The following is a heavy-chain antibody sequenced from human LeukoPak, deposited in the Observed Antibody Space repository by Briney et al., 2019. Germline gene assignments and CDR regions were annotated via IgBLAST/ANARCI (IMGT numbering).Heavy chain of an antibody. Sequence: GGSLRLSCTAFKFTFSNYGMQWVRQAAGKGLGWVAVVSSDGGTKYYADSVKGRFTISRDNSKNTMYLQMDSLRAEDTAVYYCAKEYDSGGYGANFDYWGQGTLVTVSS. D-gene: IGHD3-10*01. J-gene: IGHJ4*02. CDR1: KFTFSNYG. V-gene: IGHV3-30*18. CDR2: VSSDGGTK. CDR3: AKEYDSGGYGANFDY.